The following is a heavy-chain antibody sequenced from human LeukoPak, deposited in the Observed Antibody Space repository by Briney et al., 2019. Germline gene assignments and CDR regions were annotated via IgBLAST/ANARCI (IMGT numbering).Heavy chain of an antibody. D-gene: IGHD5-18*01. Sequence: GASVKVSCKASGYTFTGYYMHWVRQAPGQGLEWMGIINPSGGSTSYAQKFQGRVTMTRDTSTSTVYMELSSLRSEDTAVYYCARDIGYSYGQGPGHFDYWGQGTLVTVSS. CDR3: ARDIGYSYGQGPGHFDY. V-gene: IGHV1-46*01. CDR2: INPSGGST. CDR1: GYTFTGYY. J-gene: IGHJ4*02.